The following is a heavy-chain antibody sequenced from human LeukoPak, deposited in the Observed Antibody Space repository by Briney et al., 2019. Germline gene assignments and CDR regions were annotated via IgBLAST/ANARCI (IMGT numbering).Heavy chain of an antibody. J-gene: IGHJ6*04. V-gene: IGHV3-30*04. CDR2: IPDDGSKI. Sequence: GGSLRLSCAASGSTFSTDAMHWVRQAPGKGLEWVAVIPDDGSKIYYADSVKGRFTISRDNAKNSLYLQMNSLRAEDTAVYYCAELGITMIGGVWGKGTTVTISS. CDR3: AELGITMIGGV. D-gene: IGHD3-10*02. CDR1: GSTFSTDA.